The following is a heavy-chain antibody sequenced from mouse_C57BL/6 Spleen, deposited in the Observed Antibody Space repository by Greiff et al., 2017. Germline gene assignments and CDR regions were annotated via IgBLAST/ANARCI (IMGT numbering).Heavy chain of an antibody. D-gene: IGHD1-1*01. CDR2: IYPGDGDT. Sequence: VQRVESGPELVKPGASVKISCKASGYAFSSSWMNWVKQRPGKGLEWIGRIYPGDGDTNYNGKFKGKATLTADKSSSTAYMQLSSLTSEDSAVYFCAITTVVDYWGQGTTLTVSS. J-gene: IGHJ2*01. CDR1: GYAFSSSW. V-gene: IGHV1-82*01. CDR3: AITTVVDY.